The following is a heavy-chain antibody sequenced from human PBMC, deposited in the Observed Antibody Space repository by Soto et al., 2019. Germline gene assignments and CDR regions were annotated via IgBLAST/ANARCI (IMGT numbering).Heavy chain of an antibody. V-gene: IGHV4-30-4*01. CDR3: ARDNGGNSEFGY. CDR2: VFYTGAT. Sequence: QVQLQESGPGLVKPSQTLSLSCTVSGGSISSGSYYWNWIRQSPGKGLEWIGYVFYTGATYYNPSLESRVSISTDSSKIQFFLRLGSVTAADTAVYYCARDNGGNSEFGYWGQGTLVTVSS. D-gene: IGHD2-21*02. J-gene: IGHJ4*02. CDR1: GGSISSGSYY.